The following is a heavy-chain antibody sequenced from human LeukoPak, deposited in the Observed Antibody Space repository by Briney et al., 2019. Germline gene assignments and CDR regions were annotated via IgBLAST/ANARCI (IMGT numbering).Heavy chain of an antibody. CDR3: ARVHCSGGGCSS. CDR1: GFTFSDFY. V-gene: IGHV3-11*01. D-gene: IGHD2-15*01. Sequence: GGSLRLSCAASGFTFSDFYMSWIRQAPGKGLEFISYISGGGDTIFYADSVKGRFTISRDNAKNSLYLQMNSLRAEDMAVYYCARVHCSGGGCSSWGQGTLVTVSS. J-gene: IGHJ4*02. CDR2: ISGGGDTI.